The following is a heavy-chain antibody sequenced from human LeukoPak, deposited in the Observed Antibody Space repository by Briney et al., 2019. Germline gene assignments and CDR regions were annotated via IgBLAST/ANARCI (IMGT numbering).Heavy chain of an antibody. Sequence: GGSLRLSCAASGFTFSSYSMNWVRQAPGNGLEWVSYISSSSSTIYYADSVKGRFTISRDNAKNSLYLQMNSLRAEDTAVYYCARECFDYGSGSYYTWFDPWGQGTLVTVSS. CDR3: ARECFDYGSGSYYTWFDP. CDR1: GFTFSSYS. J-gene: IGHJ5*02. V-gene: IGHV3-48*04. D-gene: IGHD3-10*01. CDR2: ISSSSSTI.